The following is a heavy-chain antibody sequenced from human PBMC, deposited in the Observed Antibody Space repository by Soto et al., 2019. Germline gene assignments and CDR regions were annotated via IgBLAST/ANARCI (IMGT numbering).Heavy chain of an antibody. CDR3: ALGGWLRGWFDP. V-gene: IGHV4-34*01. J-gene: IGHJ5*02. D-gene: IGHD5-12*01. Sequence: QVQLQQWGAGLLKPSETLSLTCAVYGGSFSGYYWSWIRQPPGKGLEWIGEINHSGSTNYNPSLKSRVTISVDTSKNQFSLKLSSVTAADTAVYYCALGGWLRGWFDPWGQGTLVTVSS. CDR2: INHSGST. CDR1: GGSFSGYY.